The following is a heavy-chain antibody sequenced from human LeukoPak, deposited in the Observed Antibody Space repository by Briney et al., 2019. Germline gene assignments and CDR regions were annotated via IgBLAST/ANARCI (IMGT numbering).Heavy chain of an antibody. CDR2: INHSGST. CDR3: ARAVDDYDFWSGYYTLNWFDP. J-gene: IGHJ5*02. CDR1: GGSFSGYY. V-gene: IGHV4-34*01. Sequence: PSETLSLTCAVYGGSFSGYYWSWIRQPPGKGLEWIGEINHSGSTNYNPSLKSRVTISVDTSKNQFSLKLSSVTAADTAVYYCARAVDDYDFWSGYYTLNWFDPWGQGTRVTVSS. D-gene: IGHD3-3*01.